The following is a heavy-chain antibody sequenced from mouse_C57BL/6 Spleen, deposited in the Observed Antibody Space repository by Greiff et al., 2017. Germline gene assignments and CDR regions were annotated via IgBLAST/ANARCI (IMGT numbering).Heavy chain of an antibody. D-gene: IGHD3-2*02. CDR2: IHPNSGST. V-gene: IGHV1-64*01. CDR1: GYTFTSYW. Sequence: VQLQQPGAELVKPGASVKLSCKASGYTFTSYWMHWVKQRPGQGLEWIGMIHPNSGSTNYNEKFKSKATLTVDKSSSTAYMQLSSLTSEDSAVYYCARKDSSEAWFAYWGQGTLVTVSA. J-gene: IGHJ3*01. CDR3: ARKDSSEAWFAY.